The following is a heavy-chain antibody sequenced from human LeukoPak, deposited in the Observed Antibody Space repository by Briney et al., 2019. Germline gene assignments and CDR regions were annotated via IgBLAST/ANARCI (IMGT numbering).Heavy chain of an antibody. D-gene: IGHD1-1*01. Sequence: SETLSLTCTVSGASITNYYWSWIRQSAGKGLEWIGRIYPSGSTHSNPSLKSRVTMSLDTSKNQFSLGLSSVTAADTAVYYCARVRPNWNDGTFYYWGQGTLVTVSS. CDR3: ARVRPNWNDGTFYY. V-gene: IGHV4-4*07. CDR2: IYPSGST. J-gene: IGHJ4*02. CDR1: GASITNYY.